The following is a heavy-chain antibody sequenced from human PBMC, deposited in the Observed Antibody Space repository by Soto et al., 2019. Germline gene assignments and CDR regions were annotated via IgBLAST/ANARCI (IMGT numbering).Heavy chain of an antibody. CDR1: GQSISSGYY. J-gene: IGHJ4*02. Sequence: PSETLCLTCAVSGQSISSGYYWGWIRQPPGKGLEWIGSFYHSGSTYYTASLKSRVTISVDTSKNQFSLKLSSVTAADTAVYYCARGEYYGSGNYFDYWGQGTLVTVSS. D-gene: IGHD3-10*01. CDR2: FYHSGST. CDR3: ARGEYYGSGNYFDY. V-gene: IGHV4-38-2*01.